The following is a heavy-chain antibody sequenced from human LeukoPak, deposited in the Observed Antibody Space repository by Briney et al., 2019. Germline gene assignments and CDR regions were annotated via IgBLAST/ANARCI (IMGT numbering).Heavy chain of an antibody. CDR2: IYYGGNT. Sequence: SETLSLTCTVSGGSISSYYWSWIRQHPGKGLEWIGYIYYGGNTYYNPSLEIRVTISLDTSKNKFSLKLSSVTAADTAIYYCASGGALVATLAYWGQGILVTVSS. D-gene: IGHD5-12*01. CDR1: GGSISSYY. J-gene: IGHJ4*02. CDR3: ASGGALVATLAY. V-gene: IGHV4-59*06.